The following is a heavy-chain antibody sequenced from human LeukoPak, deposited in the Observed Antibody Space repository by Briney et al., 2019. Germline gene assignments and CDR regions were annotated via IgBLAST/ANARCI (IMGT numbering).Heavy chain of an antibody. CDR3: AREIKFDYYDSSGHFDY. CDR2: IYYSGST. Sequence: PSETLSLICTVSGGSISSGGYYWSWIRQHPGKGLEWIGYIYYSGSTYYNPSLKSRVTISVDTSKNQFSLKLSSVTAADMAVYYCAREIKFDYYDSSGHFDYWGQGTLVTVSS. V-gene: IGHV4-31*03. D-gene: IGHD3-22*01. CDR1: GGSISSGGYY. J-gene: IGHJ4*02.